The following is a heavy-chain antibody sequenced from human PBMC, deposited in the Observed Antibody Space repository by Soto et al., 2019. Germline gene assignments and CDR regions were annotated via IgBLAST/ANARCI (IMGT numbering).Heavy chain of an antibody. CDR1: GGSLSGYY. CDR2: VKDGGHT. V-gene: IGHV4-34*01. D-gene: IGHD5-12*01. J-gene: IGHJ4*01. CDR3: ARGQEGVVATH. Sequence: QVQLQQWGAGLLKPSETLSLKCAVTGGSLSGYYWSWIRQPPGKGLEWIGEVKDGGHTNYSPCLRGRVTISSDTSNNQFSLRLNSVTAADTGVYYCARGQEGVVATHWDHGSLVTVSS.